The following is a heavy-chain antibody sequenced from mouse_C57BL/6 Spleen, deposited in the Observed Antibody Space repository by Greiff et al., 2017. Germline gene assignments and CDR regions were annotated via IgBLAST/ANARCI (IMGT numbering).Heavy chain of an antibody. Sequence: VKLQQPGAELVMPGASVKLSCKASGYTFTSYWMHWVKQRPGQGLEWIGEIDPSDSYTNYNQKFKGKSTLTVDKSSSTAYMQLSSLTSEDSAVYYCARRGGDDMDYWGQGTSVTVSS. J-gene: IGHJ4*01. CDR1: GYTFTSYW. V-gene: IGHV1-69*01. CDR2: IDPSDSYT. D-gene: IGHD3-3*01. CDR3: ARRGGDDMDY.